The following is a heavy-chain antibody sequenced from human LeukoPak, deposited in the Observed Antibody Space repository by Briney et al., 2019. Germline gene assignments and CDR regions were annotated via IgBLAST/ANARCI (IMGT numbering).Heavy chain of an antibody. Sequence: ASVKVSCKASGYTFTSYYMHWVRQAPGLGLEWMGIINPSGGSTNYAQKFQGRVTMTRDTSTSTVYMELSSLRSEDTAVYYCARERPTIAARSSNWFDPWGQGALVTVSS. CDR3: ARERPTIAARSSNWFDP. V-gene: IGHV1-46*01. CDR1: GYTFTSYY. CDR2: INPSGGST. J-gene: IGHJ5*02. D-gene: IGHD6-6*01.